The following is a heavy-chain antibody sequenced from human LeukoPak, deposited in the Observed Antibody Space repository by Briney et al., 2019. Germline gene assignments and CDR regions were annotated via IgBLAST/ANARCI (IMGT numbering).Heavy chain of an antibody. J-gene: IGHJ3*02. CDR1: GFTFSSYA. CDR2: ISYDGSNK. V-gene: IGHV3-30*04. CDR3: AKYYDSSGYGDAFDI. D-gene: IGHD3-22*01. Sequence: PGGSLRLSCAASGFTFSSYAMHWVRQAPGKGLEWVAVISYDGSNKYYADSVKGRFTISRDNSKNTLYLQINSLRAEDTAVYYCAKYYDSSGYGDAFDIWGQGTMVTVSS.